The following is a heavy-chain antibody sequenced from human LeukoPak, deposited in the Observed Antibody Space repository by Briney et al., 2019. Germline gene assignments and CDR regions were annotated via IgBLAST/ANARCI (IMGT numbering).Heavy chain of an antibody. Sequence: GGSLRLSCAASGFTFSKHGMNWVRQAPGKGLEWVSGISPSGDITYYADPVKGRFTISRDNSKNTLYLQVISLTAEDTAVYYCAKDDAWLRFGEWSQGTLVTVSS. J-gene: IGHJ4*02. D-gene: IGHD5-12*01. CDR3: AKDDAWLRFGE. CDR2: ISPSGDIT. CDR1: GFTFSKHG. V-gene: IGHV3-23*01.